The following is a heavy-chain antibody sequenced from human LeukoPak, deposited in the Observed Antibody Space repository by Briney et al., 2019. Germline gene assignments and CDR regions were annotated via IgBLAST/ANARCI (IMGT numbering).Heavy chain of an antibody. Sequence: PSETLSLTCAVYGGSFSGYYWSWIRQPPGKGLEWIGEINHSGSTNYNPSLKSRVTISVDTSKNQFSLKLSSVTAADTAVYYCARAGRYREIFGVDLRGWFDPWGQGTLVTVSS. V-gene: IGHV4-34*01. CDR3: ARAGRYREIFGVDLRGWFDP. J-gene: IGHJ5*02. D-gene: IGHD3-3*01. CDR2: INHSGST. CDR1: GGSFSGYY.